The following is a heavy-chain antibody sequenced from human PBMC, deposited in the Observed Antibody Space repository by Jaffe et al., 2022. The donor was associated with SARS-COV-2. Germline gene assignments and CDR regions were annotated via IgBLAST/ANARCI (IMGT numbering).Heavy chain of an antibody. V-gene: IGHV3-23*01. CDR3: AKNGATTDYYYYYGMDV. CDR2: ISGSGGST. CDR1: GFTFSSYA. J-gene: IGHJ6*02. Sequence: EVQLLESGGGLVQPGGSLRLSCAASGFTFSSYAMSWVRQAPGKGLEWVSAISGSGGSTYYADSVKGRFTISRDNSKNTLYLQMNSLRAEDTAVYYCAKNGATTDYYYYYGMDVWGQGTTVTVSS. D-gene: IGHD1-26*01.